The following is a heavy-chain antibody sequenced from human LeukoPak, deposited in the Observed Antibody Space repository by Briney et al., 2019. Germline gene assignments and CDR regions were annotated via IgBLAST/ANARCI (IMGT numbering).Heavy chain of an antibody. CDR3: ARGGSGYCSTGSCHPFDY. Sequence: PGRSLRLSCAASGFTFSRYWMHWVRQAPGKGLVWVSRVNSDGSSTTYADSVKGRFTISRDDAKNTLYLQMNSLRAEDTAVYYCARGGSGYCSTGSCHPFDYWGQGALVTVSS. V-gene: IGHV3-74*01. J-gene: IGHJ4*02. CDR1: GFTFSRYW. D-gene: IGHD2-15*01. CDR2: VNSDGSST.